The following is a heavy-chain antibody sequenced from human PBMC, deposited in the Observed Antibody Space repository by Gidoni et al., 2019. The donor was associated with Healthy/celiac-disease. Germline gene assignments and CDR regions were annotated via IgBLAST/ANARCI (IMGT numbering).Heavy chain of an antibody. Sequence: QLQLQESGPGLVKPSETLSLTCTVSGGSISSSSYYWGWIRQPPGKGLEWIGSIYYSGSTYYIPSLKSRVTISVDTSKNQFSLKLSSVTAADTAVYYCASYRVYYGSGDAFDIWGQGTMVTVSS. CDR1: GGSISSSSYY. CDR2: IYYSGST. CDR3: ASYRVYYGSGDAFDI. J-gene: IGHJ3*02. V-gene: IGHV4-39*01. D-gene: IGHD3-10*01.